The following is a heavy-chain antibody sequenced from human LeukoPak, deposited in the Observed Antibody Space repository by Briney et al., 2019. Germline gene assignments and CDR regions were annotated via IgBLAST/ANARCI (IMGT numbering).Heavy chain of an antibody. CDR3: ARRPPYCTNGVCLDV. CDR2: INPNSGGT. D-gene: IGHD2-8*01. J-gene: IGHJ6*04. V-gene: IGHV1-2*06. Sequence: ASVKVSCXASGYTFTGYYMHWVRQAPGQGLEWMGRINPNSGGTNYAQKFQGRVTMTRDTSISTAYMELSRLRSDDTAVYYCARRPPYCTNGVCLDVWGKGTTVTVSS. CDR1: GYTFTGYY.